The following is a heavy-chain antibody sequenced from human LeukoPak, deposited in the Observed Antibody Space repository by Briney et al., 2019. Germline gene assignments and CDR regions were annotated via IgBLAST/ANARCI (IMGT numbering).Heavy chain of an antibody. J-gene: IGHJ6*02. CDR1: GFTFSSYA. CDR2: ISYDGSNK. V-gene: IGHV3-30-3*01. Sequence: GRSLRLSCAASGFTFSSYAMHWVRQAPGKGLEWVAVISYDGSNKYYADSVKGRFTISRDNSKNTLYLQMNSLRAEDTAVYYCASQIVVPAAMYYYYCMDVWGQGTTVTVSS. D-gene: IGHD2-2*01. CDR3: ASQIVVPAAMYYYYCMDV.